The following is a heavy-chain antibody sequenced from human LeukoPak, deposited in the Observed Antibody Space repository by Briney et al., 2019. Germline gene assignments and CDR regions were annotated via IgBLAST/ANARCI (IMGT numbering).Heavy chain of an antibody. CDR2: IIPIFGTA. CDR3: ARAPRITIFGVVKYYYYGMDV. D-gene: IGHD3-3*01. CDR1: GGTFSSYA. J-gene: IGHJ6*02. Sequence: SVKVSCKASGGTFSSYAISWARQAPGQGLEWMGGIIPIFGTANYAQKFQGRVTITADESTSTAYMELSSLRSEDTAVYYCARAPRITIFGVVKYYYYGMDVWGQGTTVTVSS. V-gene: IGHV1-69*13.